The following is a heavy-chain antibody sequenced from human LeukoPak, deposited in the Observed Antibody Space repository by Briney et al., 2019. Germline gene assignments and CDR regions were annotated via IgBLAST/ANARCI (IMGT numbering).Heavy chain of an antibody. J-gene: IGHJ4*02. CDR1: GFTFSSQT. D-gene: IGHD2-15*01. CDR3: AKGTLINFSDASCYPLYF. Sequence: GGSLRLTCAASGFTFSSQTMSWDRQAPEKGLEWVSGIRGSGGSTYYADSVKGRFTISRDNSKDRLYLQMNSLRAEDTAIYYCAKGTLINFSDASCYPLYFWGQGTLVTVSS. V-gene: IGHV3-23*01. CDR2: IRGSGGST.